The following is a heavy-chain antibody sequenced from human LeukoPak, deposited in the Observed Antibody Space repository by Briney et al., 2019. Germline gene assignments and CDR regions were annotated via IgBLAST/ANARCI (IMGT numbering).Heavy chain of an antibody. V-gene: IGHV3-48*01. CDR1: GFTFSSYG. Sequence: GGSLRLSCAASGFTFSSYGMTWVRQAPGKGLEWVSYISSSSSTIYYADSVKGRFTISRDNAKNSLYLQLNSLRAEDTAVYYCAKPHFDYWGQGTLVTVSS. CDR3: AKPHFDY. CDR2: ISSSSSTI. J-gene: IGHJ4*02.